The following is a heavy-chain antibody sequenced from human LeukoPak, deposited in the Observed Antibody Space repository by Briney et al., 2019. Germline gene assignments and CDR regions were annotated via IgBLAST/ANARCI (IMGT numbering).Heavy chain of an antibody. CDR2: IIPIFGTA. V-gene: IGHV1-69*05. CDR3: ARDRYYDSSGYYHGGGAFDI. J-gene: IGHJ3*02. CDR1: GGTFSSYA. D-gene: IGHD3-22*01. Sequence: ASVKVSCKASGGTFSSYAISWVRQAPGQGLEWMGGIIPIFGTANYAQKFQGRVTITTDESTSTAYMELSSLRSEDTAVYYCARDRYYDSSGYYHGGGAFDIWGQGTTVTVSS.